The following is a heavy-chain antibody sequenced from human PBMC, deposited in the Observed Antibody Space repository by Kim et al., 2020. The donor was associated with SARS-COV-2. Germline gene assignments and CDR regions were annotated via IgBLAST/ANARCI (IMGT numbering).Heavy chain of an antibody. CDR3: ARDFLRLGNWNDN. J-gene: IGHJ5*02. D-gene: IGHD2-21*01. V-gene: IGHV4-4*02. Sequence: SETLSLTCAVSGGSISSSNWWSWVRQPPGKGLEWIGEIYHSGSTNYNPSLKSRVTISVDKSKNQFSLKLSSVTAADTAVYYCARDFLRLGNWNDNWGQGTLVTVSS. CDR1: GGSISSSNW. CDR2: IYHSGST.